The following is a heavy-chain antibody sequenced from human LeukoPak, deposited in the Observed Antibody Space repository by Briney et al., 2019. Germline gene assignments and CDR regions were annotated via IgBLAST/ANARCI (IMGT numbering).Heavy chain of an antibody. Sequence: GGSLRLSCAASGFSFSDTCMNWVRQAPGKGLEWVGLIKRKTDDGTTDYAAPEKGRFTISRDDSKNTLYLQMNSLKTEDTAVYYYTTQSDAWNFDYWGQGTLVTVSS. V-gene: IGHV3-15*07. CDR2: IKRKTDDGTT. CDR1: GFSFSDTC. CDR3: TTQSDAWNFDY. J-gene: IGHJ4*02. D-gene: IGHD1-1*01.